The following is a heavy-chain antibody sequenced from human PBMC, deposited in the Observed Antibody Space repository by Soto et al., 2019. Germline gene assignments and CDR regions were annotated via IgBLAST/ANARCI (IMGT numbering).Heavy chain of an antibody. D-gene: IGHD3-3*01. CDR1: GGTFSSYA. CDR3: ARAPRTIFGVVITNWFDP. CDR2: IIPIFGTA. V-gene: IGHV1-69*01. Sequence: QVQLVQSGAEVQKPGSSVKVSCKASGGTFSSYAISWVRQAPGQGLEWMGGIIPIFGTANYAQKFQGRVTITADESTSTAYMELSSLRSEDTAVYYCARAPRTIFGVVITNWFDPWGQGTLVTVSS. J-gene: IGHJ5*02.